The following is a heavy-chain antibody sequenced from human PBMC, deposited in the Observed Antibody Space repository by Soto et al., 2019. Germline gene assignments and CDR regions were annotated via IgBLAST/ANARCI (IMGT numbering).Heavy chain of an antibody. CDR3: AKEWVAGTLFY. J-gene: IGHJ4*02. D-gene: IGHD6-13*01. CDR2: ITGNGGYT. Sequence: GGSLRLSCIGSGFTFSNYAINWVRQTPGKGLGWVSVITGNGGYTHYADSVKGRFTISRDNSKDTLYLQMNSLRVEDTAVYYCAKEWVAGTLFYWGQGTRVTVSS. V-gene: IGHV3-23*01. CDR1: GFTFSNYA.